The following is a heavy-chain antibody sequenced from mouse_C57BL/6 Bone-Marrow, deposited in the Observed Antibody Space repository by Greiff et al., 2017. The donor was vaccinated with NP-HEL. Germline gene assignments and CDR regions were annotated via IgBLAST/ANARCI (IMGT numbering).Heavy chain of an antibody. Sequence: EVQLVESGGGLVKPGGSLKLSCAASGFTFSSYAMSWVRQTPEKRLEWVATISDGGSYTYYPDNVKGRFTISRDNAKNNLYLQMSHLKSEDTAMYYCARSVGLAYWGQGTLVTVSA. V-gene: IGHV5-4*01. D-gene: IGHD4-1*01. CDR2: ISDGGSYT. J-gene: IGHJ3*01. CDR3: ARSVGLAY. CDR1: GFTFSSYA.